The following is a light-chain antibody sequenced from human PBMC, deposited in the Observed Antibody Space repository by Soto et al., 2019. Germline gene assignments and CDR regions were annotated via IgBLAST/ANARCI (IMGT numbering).Light chain of an antibody. J-gene: IGKJ4*01. CDR3: HQYNNWPPLT. CDR2: GAS. CDR1: QSVSSS. Sequence: EIVMTQSPATLSVSPGERAIHSCRASQSVSSSLAWFQQKPGQAPRLLIYGASTRATGIPARFSGSGSGTEFTLTISSLQSEDFAVYYCHQYNNWPPLTFGGGTKVEIK. V-gene: IGKV3-15*01.